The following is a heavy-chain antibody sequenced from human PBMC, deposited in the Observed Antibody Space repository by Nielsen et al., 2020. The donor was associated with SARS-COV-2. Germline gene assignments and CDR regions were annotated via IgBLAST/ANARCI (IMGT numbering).Heavy chain of an antibody. CDR2: ISYDGSNK. Sequence: GESLKISCSASGFTFSSYGMHWVRQAPGKGLEWEAVISYDGSNKYYADSVKGRFTISRDNSKNTLYLQMNSLRAEDTAVYYCAKDARSSGRALYYYYGMDVWGQGTTVTVSS. D-gene: IGHD3-10*01. CDR1: GFTFSSYG. V-gene: IGHV3-30*18. CDR3: AKDARSSGRALYYYYGMDV. J-gene: IGHJ6*02.